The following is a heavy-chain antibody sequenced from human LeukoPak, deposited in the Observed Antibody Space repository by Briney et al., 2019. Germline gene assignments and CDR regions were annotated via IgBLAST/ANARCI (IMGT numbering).Heavy chain of an antibody. CDR2: INSDGSST. V-gene: IGHV3-74*01. D-gene: IGHD1-26*01. CDR1: GFTFSSYW. J-gene: IGHJ4*02. CDR3: ARGPMDGADY. Sequence: GGSLRLSCAASGFTFSSYWMHWVRQAPGKGLGWVSRINSDGSSTSCADSVQGRFTTSRDNAKNTLYLQMDSLRAEDTAVYYCARGPMDGADYWGQGTLVTVSS.